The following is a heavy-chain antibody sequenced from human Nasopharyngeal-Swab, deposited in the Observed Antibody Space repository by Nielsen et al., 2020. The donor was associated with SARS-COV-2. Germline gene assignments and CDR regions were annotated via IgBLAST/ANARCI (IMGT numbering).Heavy chain of an antibody. Sequence: GESLKISCAASGFAVSTNFLTWVRQAPGKGLEWVSAISGSGGSTYYADSVKGRFTISRDNSKNTLYLQMNSLRAEDTAVYYCAKDTYYDSSGYFLFGYAFDIWGQGTMVTVSS. D-gene: IGHD3-22*01. V-gene: IGHV3-23*01. CDR2: ISGSGGST. CDR3: AKDTYYDSSGYFLFGYAFDI. CDR1: GFAVSTNF. J-gene: IGHJ3*02.